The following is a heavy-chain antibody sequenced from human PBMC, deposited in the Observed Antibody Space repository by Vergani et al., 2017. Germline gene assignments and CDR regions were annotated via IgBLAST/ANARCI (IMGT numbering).Heavy chain of an antibody. Sequence: EVQLVESGGGLVQPGGSLRLSCAASGFTFSSYAMSWVRQAPGKGLEWVSAISGSGGSTYYADSVKGRFTISRDNSKNSLYLQMNSLRTEDTALYYCAKGRSPADYYYGMDVWGQGTTVTVSS. CDR1: GFTFSSYA. D-gene: IGHD2-2*01. J-gene: IGHJ6*02. CDR2: ISGSGGST. CDR3: AKGRSPADYYYGMDV. V-gene: IGHV3-23*04.